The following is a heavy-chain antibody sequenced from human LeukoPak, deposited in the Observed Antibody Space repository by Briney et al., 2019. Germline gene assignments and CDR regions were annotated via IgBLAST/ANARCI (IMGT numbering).Heavy chain of an antibody. CDR3: ARDRGITGTDFDY. CDR1: GFTFSSYS. CDR2: ISSSSSYI. V-gene: IGHV3-21*01. J-gene: IGHJ4*02. Sequence: GGSLRLSCAASGFTFSSYSMNWVRQAPGKGLEWVSSISSSSSYIYYADSVKGRLTISRDNAKNSLYLQMNSLRAEDTAVYYCARDRGITGTDFDYWGQGTLVTVSS. D-gene: IGHD1-20*01.